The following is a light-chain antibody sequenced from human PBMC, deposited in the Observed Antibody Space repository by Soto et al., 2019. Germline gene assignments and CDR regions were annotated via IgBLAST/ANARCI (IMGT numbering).Light chain of an antibody. CDR3: MQALQTPWT. V-gene: IGKV2-28*01. Sequence: DIVMTQSPLSLPVTPGEPASISCRSSQSLLHSNGYNYLDWYLQKPGQSPQLLIYLGSNRASGVTDRFSCRGSGTDFTLKISRVEAEDVGVYYCMQALQTPWTFGQGTKVEIK. J-gene: IGKJ1*01. CDR1: QSLLHSNGYNY. CDR2: LGS.